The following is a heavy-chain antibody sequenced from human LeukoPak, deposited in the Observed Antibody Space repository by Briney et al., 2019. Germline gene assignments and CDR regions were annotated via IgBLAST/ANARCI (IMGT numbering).Heavy chain of an antibody. V-gene: IGHV1-2*06. J-gene: IGHJ4*02. CDR2: INPSSGGT. D-gene: IGHD3-22*01. Sequence: ASVKVSCKASGYTFTGYYMHWVRQAPGQGLEWMGRINPSSGGTNYAQKFQGRVTMTRDTSISTAYMELSRLRSDDTAVYYCARVAYYYDSSGGFWGQGTPVTVSS. CDR3: ARVAYYYDSSGGF. CDR1: GYTFTGYY.